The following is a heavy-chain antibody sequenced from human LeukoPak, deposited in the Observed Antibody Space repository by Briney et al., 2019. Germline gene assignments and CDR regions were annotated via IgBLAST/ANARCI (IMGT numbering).Heavy chain of an antibody. J-gene: IGHJ4*02. V-gene: IGHV1-69*13. CDR2: IIPIFGTA. CDR1: GGTFSSYA. Sequence: ASVKVSCKASGGTFSSYAISWVRQAPGQGLEWMGGIIPIFGTANYAQKFQGRVTITADESTSTAYMELSSLRSEDTAVYYCAREPHYYGSGSYYGYWGQGTLVTVSS. D-gene: IGHD3-10*01. CDR3: AREPHYYGSGSYYGY.